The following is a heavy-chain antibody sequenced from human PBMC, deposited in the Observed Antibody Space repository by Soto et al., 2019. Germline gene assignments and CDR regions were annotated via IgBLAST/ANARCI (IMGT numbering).Heavy chain of an antibody. V-gene: IGHV4-59*01. CDR1: GGSISSYY. D-gene: IGHD1-26*01. CDR2: IYYSGST. CDR3: ARAGWELNRKYNWFDP. J-gene: IGHJ5*02. Sequence: SETLSLTCTVSGGSISSYYWSWIRQPPGKGLEWFGYIYYSGSTNYNPSLKSRVAISVDTSKNQFSLKLSSVTAADTAVYYCARAGWELNRKYNWFDPWGQGTLVTVSS.